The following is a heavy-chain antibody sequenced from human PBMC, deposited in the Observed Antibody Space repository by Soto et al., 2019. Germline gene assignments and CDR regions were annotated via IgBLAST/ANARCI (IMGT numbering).Heavy chain of an antibody. CDR2: ISYDGSNK. D-gene: IGHD5-18*01. CDR3: ARAGYSYGYYFDY. CDR1: GFTFSSYA. V-gene: IGHV3-30-3*01. Sequence: SGGSLRLSCAASGFTFSSYAMHWVRQAPGKGLEWVAVISYDGSNKYYADSVKGRFTISRDNSKNTLYLQMNSLRAEDTAVYYCARAGYSYGYYFDYWGQGTLVTVSS. J-gene: IGHJ4*02.